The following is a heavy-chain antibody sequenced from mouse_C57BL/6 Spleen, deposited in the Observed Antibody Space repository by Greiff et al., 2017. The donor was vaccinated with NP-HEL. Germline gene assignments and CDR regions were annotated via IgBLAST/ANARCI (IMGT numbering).Heavy chain of an antibody. D-gene: IGHD2-4*01. CDR3: ARRDDYDVGNYFDY. CDR2: IFPGSGST. Sequence: VQGVESGPELVKPGASVKISCKASGYTFPDYYINWVKQRPGQGLEGIGWIFPGSGSTYYNEKFKGKSTLTVDKSSSTAYMLLSSLTSEDSAVYFCARRDDYDVGNYFDYWGQGTTLTGSS. CDR1: GYTFPDYY. V-gene: IGHV1-75*01. J-gene: IGHJ2*01.